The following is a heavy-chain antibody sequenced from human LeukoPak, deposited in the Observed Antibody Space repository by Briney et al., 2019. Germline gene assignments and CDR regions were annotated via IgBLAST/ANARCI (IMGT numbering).Heavy chain of an antibody. J-gene: IGHJ4*02. V-gene: IGHV4-59*11. Sequence: SETLSLTCTVSGGSMTTHHWNWIRQTPGKGLEWSGYVFDSGRTKENPSLNSRVTLSADTSKNQLSLRLSSVTAADTAVYYCTTIKRGNIFGYFDFWGQRTPVTVSS. CDR1: GGSMTTHH. CDR3: TTIKRGNIFGYFDF. CDR2: VFDSGRT. D-gene: IGHD5-18*01.